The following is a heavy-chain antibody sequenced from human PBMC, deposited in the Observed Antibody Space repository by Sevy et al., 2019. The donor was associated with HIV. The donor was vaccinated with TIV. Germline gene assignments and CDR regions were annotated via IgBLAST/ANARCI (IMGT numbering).Heavy chain of an antibody. J-gene: IGHJ4*02. CDR1: AYSFTLYY. CDR3: AVSQSCGGDCYYFDS. CDR2: INPTGGHT. Sequence: ASVKVSCRASAYSFTLYYMNWVRQAPGQDLEWMGLINPTGGHTSDSQRFQGRLSMTRDTSTTTFYMELSSLTYEDTAVYYCAVSQSCGGDCYYFDSWGQGTLVTVSS. D-gene: IGHD2-21*02. V-gene: IGHV1-46*01.